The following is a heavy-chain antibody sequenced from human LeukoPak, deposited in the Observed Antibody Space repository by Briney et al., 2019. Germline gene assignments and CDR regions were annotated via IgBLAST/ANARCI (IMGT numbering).Heavy chain of an antibody. CDR3: ARESSYSLKGPIEGGNWFDP. D-gene: IGHD3-22*01. Sequence: SETLSLTCTVSGGSISSYYWSWIRQPPGKGLEWIGYIYYSGSTNYNPSLKSRVTISVDTSKNQFSLKLSSVTAADTAVYYCARESSYSLKGPIEGGNWFDPWGQGTLVTVSS. J-gene: IGHJ5*02. V-gene: IGHV4-59*01. CDR2: IYYSGST. CDR1: GGSISSYY.